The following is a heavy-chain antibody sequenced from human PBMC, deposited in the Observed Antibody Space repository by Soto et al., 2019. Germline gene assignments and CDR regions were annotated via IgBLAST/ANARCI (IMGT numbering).Heavy chain of an antibody. D-gene: IGHD6-19*01. CDR1: GFTFSSYA. J-gene: IGHJ3*02. CDR2: ISGSGGST. V-gene: IGHV3-23*01. CDR3: TASSGWYNAFDI. Sequence: EVQLLESGGGLVQPGGSLRLSCAASGFTFSSYAMSRVRQAPGKGLEWVSAISGSGGSTYYADSVKGRFTISRDNSKNTLYLQMNSLRAEDTAVYYCTASSGWYNAFDIWGQGTMVTVSS.